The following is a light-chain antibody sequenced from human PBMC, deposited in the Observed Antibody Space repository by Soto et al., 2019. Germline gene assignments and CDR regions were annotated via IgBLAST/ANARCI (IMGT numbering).Light chain of an antibody. CDR2: AAS. CDR1: QHISSW. J-gene: IGKJ3*01. CDR3: QQANTFPFT. V-gene: IGKV1-12*02. Sequence: DSQMTQSPSSVSASVGDRVTFTCRASQHISSWLAWYQQKPGKAPKLLIAAASILQSGVPSRFSGSGYGTDFTLTISSLQPEDFAPYFCQQANTFPFTFGPGTRLEIK.